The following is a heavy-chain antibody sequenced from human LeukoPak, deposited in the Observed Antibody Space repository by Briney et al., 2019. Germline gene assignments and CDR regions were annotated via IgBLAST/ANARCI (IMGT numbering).Heavy chain of an antibody. CDR1: GFTFSSYE. CDR2: ISSSGSTI. D-gene: IGHD6-13*01. V-gene: IGHV3-48*03. Sequence: GGSLRLSCAASGFTFSSYEMNWVRQAPGKGLEWVSYISSSGSTIYYADSVKGRFTISRGNAKNSLYLQMNSLRAEDTAVYYCAKGGYSTVFDPWGQGTLVTVSS. J-gene: IGHJ5*02. CDR3: AKGGYSTVFDP.